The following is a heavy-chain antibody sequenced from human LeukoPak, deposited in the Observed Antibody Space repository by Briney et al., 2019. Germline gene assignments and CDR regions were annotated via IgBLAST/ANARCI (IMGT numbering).Heavy chain of an antibody. V-gene: IGHV3-74*01. Sequence: GESLRLSCAASGFTFRSYWMHWVRQAPGKGLVSVSRVNTDGSSTSYADSVKGRFTISRDNAKNTLYLQMNSLRAEDTAVYYCARVKDTSYGMDVWGQGTTLTVSS. CDR2: VNTDGSST. J-gene: IGHJ6*02. CDR3: ARVKDTSYGMDV. D-gene: IGHD2-15*01. CDR1: GFTFRSYW.